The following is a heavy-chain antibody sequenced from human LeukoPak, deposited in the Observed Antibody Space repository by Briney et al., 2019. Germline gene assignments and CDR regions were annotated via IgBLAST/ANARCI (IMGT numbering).Heavy chain of an antibody. J-gene: IGHJ4*02. CDR3: ARDDIAASLSSY. CDR1: GCTFSSYD. Sequence: SVKVSCKASGCTFSSYDISWVRQAPGQGLEWMGRIIPIFGTANYAQKFQGRVTITTDESTSTAYMELRSLRSEDTAVYYCARDDIAASLSSYWGQGTLVTVSS. V-gene: IGHV1-69*05. D-gene: IGHD6-6*01. CDR2: IIPIFGTA.